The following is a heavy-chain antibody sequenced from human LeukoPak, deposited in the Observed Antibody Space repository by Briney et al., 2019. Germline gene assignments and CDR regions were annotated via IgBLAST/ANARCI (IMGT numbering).Heavy chain of an antibody. Sequence: PSETLSLTCDVSGGSISSGLYSWSWIRQPLGKGLEWIGYIYHTGSTYYNPSLKSRVTISVDTSKNQFSLRLSSVTAADTAVYYCARLQYCSGTSCYWFDPWGQGTLVTVSS. D-gene: IGHD2-2*01. J-gene: IGHJ5*02. CDR1: GGSISSGLYS. CDR2: IYHTGST. CDR3: ARLQYCSGTSCYWFDP. V-gene: IGHV4-30-2*01.